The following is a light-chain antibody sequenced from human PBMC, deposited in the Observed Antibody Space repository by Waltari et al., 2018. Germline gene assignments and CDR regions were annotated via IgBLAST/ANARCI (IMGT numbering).Light chain of an antibody. J-gene: IGLJ3*02. CDR2: GNS. V-gene: IGLV1-40*01. CDR3: QSYDSSLSVWV. CDR1: SSNIGAGYD. Sequence: QSVLTQPPSVSGAPGQRVTISCTGSSSNIGAGYDVPWYQQLPRTAPKLLIYGNSNRPSGVPDRFSGSKSGTSASLAITGLLPEDEADYYCQSYDSSLSVWVFGGGTKLTVL.